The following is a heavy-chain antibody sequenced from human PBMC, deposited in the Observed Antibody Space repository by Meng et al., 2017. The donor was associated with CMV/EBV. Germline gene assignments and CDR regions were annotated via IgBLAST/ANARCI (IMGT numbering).Heavy chain of an antibody. D-gene: IGHD4-17*01. V-gene: IGHV4-30-4*08. Sequence: QTQEYGPGLVQPSQPLSLTCPVSGGSISSGDYYWSWIRQPPGKGLEWIGYIYYSGSTYYNPSLKSRVTISVDTSKNQFSLKLSSVTAADTAVYYCAREDLYGDPLYYYYMDVWGKGTTVTVSS. J-gene: IGHJ6*03. CDR2: IYYSGST. CDR3: AREDLYGDPLYYYYMDV. CDR1: GGSISSGDYY.